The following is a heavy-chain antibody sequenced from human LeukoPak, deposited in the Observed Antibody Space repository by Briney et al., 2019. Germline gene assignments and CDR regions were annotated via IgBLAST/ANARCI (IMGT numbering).Heavy chain of an antibody. CDR1: GFTFSSYW. D-gene: IGHD3-9*01. Sequence: AGGSLRLSCAASGFTFSSYWMSWVRQAPGKGLEWVANIKQDGSEKYYVDSVKGRFTISRDNAKNSLYLQMNSLRAEDTAVYYCARDSGETYYDILTGYQYWGQGTLVTVSS. J-gene: IGHJ4*02. CDR3: ARDSGETYYDILTGYQY. V-gene: IGHV3-7*01. CDR2: IKQDGSEK.